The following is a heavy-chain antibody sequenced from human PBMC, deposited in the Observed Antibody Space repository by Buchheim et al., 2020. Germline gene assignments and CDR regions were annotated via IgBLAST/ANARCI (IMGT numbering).Heavy chain of an antibody. J-gene: IGHJ1*01. V-gene: IGHV3-30-3*01. Sequence: VQLLESGGGLVQPGGSVRLSCAASGFTFSSYAMHWVRQAPGKGLEWVAVISYDGSNKYYADSVKGRFTISRDNSKNTLYLQMNSLRAEDTAVYYCARGYSSSLEYFQHWGQGTL. CDR1: GFTFSSYA. CDR3: ARGYSSSLEYFQH. D-gene: IGHD6-6*01. CDR2: ISYDGSNK.